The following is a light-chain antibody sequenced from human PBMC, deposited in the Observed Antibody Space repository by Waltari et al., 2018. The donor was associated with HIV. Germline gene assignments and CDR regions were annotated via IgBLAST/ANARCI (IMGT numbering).Light chain of an antibody. V-gene: IGKV3-15*01. Sequence: VLTQSPDTLSVSPGEGVTLSCRASQSVRTDLAWYQHKPGQSLRLLIYDASTRVTGIPARFSGSGSETDFTLTISSLESEDVAIYYCQQYHVWPPITFGLGTRLDIK. CDR2: DAS. J-gene: IGKJ5*01. CDR3: QQYHVWPPIT. CDR1: QSVRTD.